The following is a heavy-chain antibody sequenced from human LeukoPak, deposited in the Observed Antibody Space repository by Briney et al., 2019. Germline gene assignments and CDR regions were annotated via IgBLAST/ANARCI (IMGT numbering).Heavy chain of an antibody. CDR3: ASQSIVGATYAFDI. CDR2: IYYSGST. J-gene: IGHJ3*02. CDR1: GGSFSGYY. D-gene: IGHD1-26*01. Sequence: SETLSLTCAVYGGSFSGYYWSWIRQPPGKGLEWIGYIYYSGSTNYNPSLKSRVTISVDTSKNQFSLKLSSVTAADTAVYYCASQSIVGATYAFDIWGQGTMVTVSS. V-gene: IGHV4-59*08.